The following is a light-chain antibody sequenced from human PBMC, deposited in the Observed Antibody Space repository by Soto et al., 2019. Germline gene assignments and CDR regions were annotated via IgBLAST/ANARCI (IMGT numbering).Light chain of an antibody. V-gene: IGKV1-5*01. CDR3: QRQTYY. CDR2: DAS. Sequence: DIQMTQSPSTLSASVGDRVTITCLAPENRDVWLAWYQQKPGKAPKLLLSDASKLQRGVPSRFSGSGSGTEFTLSISSLQTDDVATYDCQRQTYYFGQGTKLAIK. J-gene: IGKJ2*01. CDR1: ENRDVW.